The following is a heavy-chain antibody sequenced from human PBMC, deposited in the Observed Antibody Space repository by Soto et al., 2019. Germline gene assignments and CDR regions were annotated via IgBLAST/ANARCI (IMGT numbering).Heavy chain of an antibody. V-gene: IGHV1-2*02. J-gene: IGHJ3*02. D-gene: IGHD1-1*01. CDR1: GYTFSNYN. CDR2: INPDSGDT. Sequence: ASVKVSCKASGYTFSNYNIHWVRQAPGQGLEWMGWINPDSGDTNNAQKFQGRVTMTRDTSMGTAYMEVSSLRSDDTAVYYCARGGTAGAFDIWGQGTMVTVS. CDR3: ARGGTAGAFDI.